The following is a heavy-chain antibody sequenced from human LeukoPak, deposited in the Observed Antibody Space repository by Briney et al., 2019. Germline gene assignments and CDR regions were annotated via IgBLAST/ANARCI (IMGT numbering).Heavy chain of an antibody. CDR1: GFTFSNYA. CDR2: MSGSGGST. V-gene: IGHV3-23*01. Sequence: GGSLRLSCAASGFTFSNYAMSWVRQAPGKGLEWVSSMSGSGGSTYYADSVKGRFTISRDNSKNTLYLQMNNLRAEDTAVYYCANPHYSSSSDYWGQGTLVTVSS. J-gene: IGHJ4*02. D-gene: IGHD6-6*01. CDR3: ANPHYSSSSDY.